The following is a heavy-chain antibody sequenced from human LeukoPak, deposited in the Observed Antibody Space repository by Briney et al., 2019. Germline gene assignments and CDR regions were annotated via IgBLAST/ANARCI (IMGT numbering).Heavy chain of an antibody. J-gene: IGHJ4*02. Sequence: SETLSLTCTVSGGSMSSYYWSWIRQPPGKGLEWVGYIYYCGSTNYYLSLKSRRTISVDATENKFSLQLMSITAADAAVSDCASTDYDSSGYHSYWGQGALVTVSS. V-gene: IGHV4-59*01. CDR2: IYYCGST. CDR3: ASTDYDSSGYHSY. CDR1: GGSMSSYY. D-gene: IGHD3-22*01.